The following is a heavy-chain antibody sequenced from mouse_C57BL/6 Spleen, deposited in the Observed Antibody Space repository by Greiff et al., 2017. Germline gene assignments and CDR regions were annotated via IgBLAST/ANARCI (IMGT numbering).Heavy chain of an antibody. D-gene: IGHD2-4*01. CDR1: GYTFTSYW. V-gene: IGHV1-55*01. CDR2: IYPGSGST. Sequence: QVQLQQPGAELVKPGASVKMSCKASGYTFTSYWITWVKQRPGQGLEWIGDIYPGSGSTNYNEKFKSKATLTVDTSSSTAYMQPSSLTSEDSAVCYCARENYYDYDNWYFDVWGTGTTVTVSS. CDR3: ARENYYDYDNWYFDV. J-gene: IGHJ1*03.